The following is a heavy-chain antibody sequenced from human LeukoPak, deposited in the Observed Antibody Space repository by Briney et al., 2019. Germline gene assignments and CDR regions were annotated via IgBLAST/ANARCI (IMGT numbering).Heavy chain of an antibody. J-gene: IGHJ4*02. V-gene: IGHV3-21*01. CDR2: ISSSSTYR. CDR3: ARGRHSGSYLLDY. Sequence: GGSLRLSCAASGFTFSSYSMSWVRQAPGKGLEWVSSISSSSTYRYYAASVRGRFTISRDNAKNSLYLQMNSLRAEDTALYYCARGRHSGSYLLDYWGQGTLVTVSS. CDR1: GFTFSSYS. D-gene: IGHD1-26*01.